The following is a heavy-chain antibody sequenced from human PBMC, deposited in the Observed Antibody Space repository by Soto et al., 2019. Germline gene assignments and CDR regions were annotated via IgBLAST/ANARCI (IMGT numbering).Heavy chain of an antibody. CDR2: IYYSGDT. V-gene: IGHV4-39*01. CDR1: GGSIRSSNYY. CDR3: PSLQVPGNFDY. Sequence: QLQLQESGPGLVKPSETLSLTCTVSGGSIRSSNYYWAWVRQPPGKGLEWIANIYYSGDTYFHPSLRNRLTVSVDTSKNHFSLKLISLTAADTAMYYCPSLQVPGNFDYWGQGTLVTVSS. J-gene: IGHJ4*02. D-gene: IGHD6-13*01.